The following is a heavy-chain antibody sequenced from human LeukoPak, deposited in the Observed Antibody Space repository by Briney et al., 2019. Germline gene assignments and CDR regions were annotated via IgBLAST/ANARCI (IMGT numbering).Heavy chain of an antibody. CDR3: ARGPVGAREPYYFDS. D-gene: IGHD1-26*01. CDR1: GGSISSGGYS. Sequence: PSQTLSLTCAVSGGSISSGGYSWSWIRQPPGKGLERLAYIRYTEDTSYNPSLESRVSISLDRSKNQFSLKVTSVTAADTAVYFCARGPVGAREPYYFDSWGQGTLVTVSS. V-gene: IGHV4-30-2*01. J-gene: IGHJ4*02. CDR2: IRYTEDT.